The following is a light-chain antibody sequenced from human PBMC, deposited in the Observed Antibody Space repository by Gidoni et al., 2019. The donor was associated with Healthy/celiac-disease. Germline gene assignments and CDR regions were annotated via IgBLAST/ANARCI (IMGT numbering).Light chain of an antibody. CDR1: QSVSSSY. V-gene: IGKV3-20*01. J-gene: IGKJ1*01. Sequence: IVLTQSPGTLSLSPGERATLSCRASQSVSSSYLAWYQQKPGQAPRLLIYGATSRATGIPDRFSGSGSGTDSTLTISRLEPEDFAVYYCQQYGSSLWTFGQGTKVEIK. CDR3: QQYGSSLWT. CDR2: GAT.